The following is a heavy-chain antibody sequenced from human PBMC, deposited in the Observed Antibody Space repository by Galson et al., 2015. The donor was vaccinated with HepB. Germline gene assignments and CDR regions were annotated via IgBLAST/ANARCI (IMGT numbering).Heavy chain of an antibody. D-gene: IGHD3-22*01. CDR1: GYSFTSYW. CDR2: IYPGDSDT. J-gene: IGHJ4*02. V-gene: IGHV5-51*03. CDR3: ARRAYYDSSGYYEDYYFDY. Sequence: QSGAEVKKPGESLKISCKGSGYSFTSYWIGWVRQMPGKGLEWMGIIYPGDSDTRYSPSFQGQVTISADKSISTAYLQWSSLKASDTAMYYCARRAYYDSSGYYEDYYFDYWGQGTLVTVSS.